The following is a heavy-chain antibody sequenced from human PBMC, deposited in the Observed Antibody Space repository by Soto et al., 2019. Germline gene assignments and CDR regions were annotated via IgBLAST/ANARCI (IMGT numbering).Heavy chain of an antibody. CDR3: ARPGYSNYGPGVDV. CDR1: GFTFSVYW. CDR2: IVSDGSTT. Sequence: EVQLVESGGGLVQPGGSLRLSCAASGFTFSVYWMHWVRQAPGKGLVWVSRIVSDGSTTSYADSVKGRFTISRDNAKSTLYLQMYSLRAEDTAVYYCARPGYSNYGPGVDVWGQGTTVTVSS. J-gene: IGHJ6*02. D-gene: IGHD4-4*01. V-gene: IGHV3-74*01.